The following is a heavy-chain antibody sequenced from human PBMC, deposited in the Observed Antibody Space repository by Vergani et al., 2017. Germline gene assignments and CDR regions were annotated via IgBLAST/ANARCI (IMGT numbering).Heavy chain of an antibody. CDR1: GGSISSYY. V-gene: IGHV4-34*01. J-gene: IGHJ4*02. CDR2: INHSGST. CDR3: ARGVRDTAMVSYFDY. Sequence: QVQLQESGPGLVKPSETLSLTCTVSGGSISSYYWSWIRQPPGKGLEWIGEINHSGSTNYNPSLKSRVTISVDTSKNQFSLKLSSVTAADTAVYYCARGVRDTAMVSYFDYWGQGTLVTVSS. D-gene: IGHD5-18*01.